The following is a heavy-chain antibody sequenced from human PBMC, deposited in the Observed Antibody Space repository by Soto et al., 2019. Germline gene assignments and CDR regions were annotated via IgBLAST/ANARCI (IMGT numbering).Heavy chain of an antibody. V-gene: IGHV5-51*01. CDR2: IYPGDSET. Sequence: AESVIISCTVSCYSFTRYWIGWVLQMPGKGLEWVGIIYPGDSETRYSPSFQAQVIMSPDKSASTAYLQWSSLKASETGTYYCWRYLPGFGHSWVDYWGRGTLVTVSS. CDR1: CYSFTRYW. D-gene: IGHD6-13*01. CDR3: WRYLPGFGHSWVDY. J-gene: IGHJ4*02.